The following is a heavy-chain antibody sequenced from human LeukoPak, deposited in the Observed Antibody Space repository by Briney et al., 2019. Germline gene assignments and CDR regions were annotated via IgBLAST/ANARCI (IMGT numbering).Heavy chain of an antibody. V-gene: IGHV1-58*01. D-gene: IGHD4-17*01. CDR3: AAVPTVTMNYYYYGMDV. Sequence: SVKVSCKASGFTFTSSAVQWVRQARGQRLEWIGWIVVGSGNTNYAQKFQERVTITRDMSTSTAYMELSSSRSEDTAVYYCAAVPTVTMNYYYYGMDVWGKGTTVTVSS. CDR2: IVVGSGNT. J-gene: IGHJ6*04. CDR1: GFTFTSSA.